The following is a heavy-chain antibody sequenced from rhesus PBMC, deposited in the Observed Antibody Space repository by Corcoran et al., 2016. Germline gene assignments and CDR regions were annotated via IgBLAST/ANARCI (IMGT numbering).Heavy chain of an antibody. J-gene: IGHJ6*01. V-gene: IGHV3-116*02. CDR1: GFTFSDSS. Sequence: EVRLVESGGGLVQPGGSLRLSCAASGFTFSDSSISWVRQAPGKGPDWVGFIRNKVNGGTPEYAASVKGRFTISRDDSKSVASLEMNSLKTEDTAVYYCSKKSPGAGFGLDSWGQGVVVTVSS. CDR2: IRNKVNGGTP. CDR3: SKKSPGAGFGLDS.